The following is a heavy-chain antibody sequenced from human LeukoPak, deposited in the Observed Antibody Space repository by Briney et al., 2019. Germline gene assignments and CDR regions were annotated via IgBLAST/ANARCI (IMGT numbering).Heavy chain of an antibody. CDR3: AREESSTRGFDY. CDR1: GYTFASYY. Sequence: ASVKVSCKASGYTFASYYMHWVRQAPGQGLEWMGIINPSGGSTSYAQKFQGRVTMTRDMSTSTVYMELSSLRSEDTAVYYCAREESSTRGFDYWGQGTLVTVSS. D-gene: IGHD2-2*01. J-gene: IGHJ4*02. CDR2: INPSGGST. V-gene: IGHV1-46*01.